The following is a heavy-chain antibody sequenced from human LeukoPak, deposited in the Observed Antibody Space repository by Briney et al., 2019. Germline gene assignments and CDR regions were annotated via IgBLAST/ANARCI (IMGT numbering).Heavy chain of an antibody. CDR3: ERDPSYYYDSSGSH. D-gene: IGHD3-22*01. J-gene: IGHJ4*02. CDR1: GFTFSSYS. CDR2: ISSSSSYI. V-gene: IGHV3-21*01. Sequence: GGSLRLSCAASGFTFSSYSMNWVRQAPGKGLEWISSISSSSSYIYYADSVKGRFTISRDNAKNSLYLQMNSLRAEDTAVYYCERDPSYYYDSSGSHWGQGTLVTVSS.